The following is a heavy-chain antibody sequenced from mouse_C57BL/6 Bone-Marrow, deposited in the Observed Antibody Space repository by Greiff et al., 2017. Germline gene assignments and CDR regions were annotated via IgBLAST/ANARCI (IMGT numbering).Heavy chain of an antibody. CDR3: ARGNHYSNRYAMDY. Sequence: QVQLQQSGPELVKPGASVKISCKASGYAFSSSWMYWVKQRPGKGLEWIGRIYPGDGVTNYNGKFKGKATLTADKSSSTAYMQLSSLTSEDSAVYYCARGNHYSNRYAMDYWGQGTSVTVSS. J-gene: IGHJ4*01. CDR1: GYAFSSSW. CDR2: IYPGDGVT. D-gene: IGHD2-5*01. V-gene: IGHV1-82*01.